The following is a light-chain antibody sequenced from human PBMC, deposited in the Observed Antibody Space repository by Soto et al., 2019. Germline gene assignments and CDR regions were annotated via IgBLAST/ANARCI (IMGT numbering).Light chain of an antibody. CDR1: QSVSSN. J-gene: IGKJ5*01. CDR3: QRYNNWPPIT. CDR2: GAS. V-gene: IGKV3-15*01. Sequence: IVMTQSPATLSVSPGERATLSCRASQSVSSNLAWYQQKPGQAPRLLIYGASTRATGIPARFSGSGSGTEFTLTISSLQSEDFAVYDCQRYNNWPPITFGQGTRLEIK.